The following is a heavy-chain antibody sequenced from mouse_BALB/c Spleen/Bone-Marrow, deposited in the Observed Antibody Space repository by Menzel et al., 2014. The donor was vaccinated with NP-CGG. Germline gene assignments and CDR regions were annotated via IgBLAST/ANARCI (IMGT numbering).Heavy chain of an antibody. CDR1: GFNIKDTY. Sequence: VQLKQSGAELVKPGASVKLSCTASGFNIKDTYMHWVKQRPEQGLEWIGRIDPANGNTKYDPKFQGKATITADTSSNTAYLQLSSLTSEDTAVYYCASVTWDYTGYYAMDYWGQGTSVTVSS. CDR3: ASVTWDYTGYYAMDY. V-gene: IGHV14-3*02. CDR2: IDPANGNT. D-gene: IGHD2-1*01. J-gene: IGHJ4*01.